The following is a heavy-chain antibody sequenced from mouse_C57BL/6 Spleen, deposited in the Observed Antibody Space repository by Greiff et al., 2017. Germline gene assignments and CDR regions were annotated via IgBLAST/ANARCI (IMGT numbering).Heavy chain of an antibody. CDR3: ARSDDEDY. Sequence: VQLQQPGAELARPGASVKMSCKASGYTFTSYTMHWVKQRPGQGLEWIGYINPSNGYTKYNQKFKDKATLTADKSSSTAYMQLSSLASEDSAGYYCARSDDEDYWGQGTTLTVSS. CDR2: INPSNGYT. V-gene: IGHV1-4*01. CDR1: GYTFTSYT. J-gene: IGHJ2*01. D-gene: IGHD2-3*01.